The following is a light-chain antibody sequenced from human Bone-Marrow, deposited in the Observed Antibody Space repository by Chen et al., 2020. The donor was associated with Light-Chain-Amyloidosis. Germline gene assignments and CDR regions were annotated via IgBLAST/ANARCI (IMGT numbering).Light chain of an antibody. J-gene: IGKJ4*01. Sequence: EIVLTQSPATVSLSPGDKATLSCRASQSVTSYLAWYQQRPGQVPRLLIYDASKRANGIPARFSGSGFGTDFTLTISSLEPEDFAVYYCQQRYNWPPVTFGGGTKVEIK. CDR2: DAS. CDR1: QSVTSY. CDR3: QQRYNWPPVT. V-gene: IGKV3-11*01.